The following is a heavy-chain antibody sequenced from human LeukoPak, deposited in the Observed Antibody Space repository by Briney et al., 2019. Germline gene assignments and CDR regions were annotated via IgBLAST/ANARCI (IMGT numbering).Heavy chain of an antibody. V-gene: IGHV1-2*06. D-gene: IGHD2-2*01. CDR1: GYTFTGYY. J-gene: IGHJ5*02. Sequence: ASVKVSCKASGYTFTGYYMHWVRQAPGQGLEWMGRINPNSGGTNYAQKFQGRVTMTRDTSISTAYMELSRLRSDDTAVYYCARDCSSTSCYPNWFDPWGQGTLVTVSS. CDR2: INPNSGGT. CDR3: ARDCSSTSCYPNWFDP.